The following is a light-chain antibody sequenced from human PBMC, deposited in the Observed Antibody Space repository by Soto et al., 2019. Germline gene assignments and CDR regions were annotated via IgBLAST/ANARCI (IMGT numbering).Light chain of an antibody. CDR2: AAS. V-gene: IGKV1-12*01. CDR1: QGISGW. CDR3: QQANSFQLT. J-gene: IGKJ4*01. Sequence: DIQMTQSPSSVSASVGDRVTITCRASQGISGWLAWYQQKPGKAPKLLIYAASRLQSGVPSRFSGSGSGTDSTLTISSLQPEDFATYYCQQANSFQLTFGGGTKVEIK.